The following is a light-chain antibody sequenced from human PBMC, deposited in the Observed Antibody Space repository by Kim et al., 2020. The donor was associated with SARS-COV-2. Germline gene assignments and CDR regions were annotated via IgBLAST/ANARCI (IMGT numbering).Light chain of an antibody. J-gene: IGKJ1*01. Sequence: EVVLTQSPATLSLSPGERATLSCRASQSVSGNYLACQQQTRDEPPSLIICSASTRATSIPSSISSSCSGKVFTTIINMQADEDVAVYYWQHHGGSPRTFGRGTKVEIK. V-gene: IGKV3-20*01. CDR2: SAS. CDR3: QHHGGSPRT. CDR1: QSVSGNY.